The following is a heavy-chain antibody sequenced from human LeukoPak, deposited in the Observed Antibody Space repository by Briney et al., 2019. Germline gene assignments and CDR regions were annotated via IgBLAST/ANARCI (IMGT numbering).Heavy chain of an antibody. CDR3: ARGGSYDSSGPNNWFDP. Sequence: ASVKVSCKASGYTFTSYDINWVRQATGQGLEWMGWMNPNSGNTGYAQKFQGRVTMTRNTSISTAYMELSSLRSEDTAVYCCARGGSYDSSGPNNWFDPWGQGTMVTVSS. V-gene: IGHV1-8*01. D-gene: IGHD3-22*01. CDR2: MNPNSGNT. CDR1: GYTFTSYD. J-gene: IGHJ5*02.